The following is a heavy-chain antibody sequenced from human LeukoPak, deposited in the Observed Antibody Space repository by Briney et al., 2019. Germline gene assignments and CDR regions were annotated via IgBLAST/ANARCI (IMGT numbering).Heavy chain of an antibody. CDR1: GGSTSSYY. D-gene: IGHD6-25*01. V-gene: IGHV4-4*07. CDR2: IYTSGST. CDR3: AGFAVDSSGLDP. J-gene: IGHJ5*02. Sequence: PSETLSLTCTLSGGSTSSYYWSWIRHPAGKGLEWIGRIYTSGSTNYNPSLKSRVPMSVDTSKNQFSLKLSSVTAADSCAYSCAGFAVDSSGLDPWGQGTLVTVSS.